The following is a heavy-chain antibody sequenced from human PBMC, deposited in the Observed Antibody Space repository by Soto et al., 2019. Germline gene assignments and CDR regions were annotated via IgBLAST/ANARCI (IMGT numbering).Heavy chain of an antibody. CDR3: ATLGSDCSGPRCYIEGYYYGMDV. D-gene: IGHD2-2*02. CDR2: IWYDGSNK. J-gene: IGHJ6*02. Sequence: QVQLVESGGGVVQPGRSLRLSCAASGFTFSSYGMHWVRQAPGKGLEWVAVIWYDGSNKYYADSVKGRFTISRDNSKNTLYLQMNSLTDENTAVYYGATLGSDCSGPRCYIEGYYYGMDVWGQGTTVTVSS. V-gene: IGHV3-33*01. CDR1: GFTFSSYG.